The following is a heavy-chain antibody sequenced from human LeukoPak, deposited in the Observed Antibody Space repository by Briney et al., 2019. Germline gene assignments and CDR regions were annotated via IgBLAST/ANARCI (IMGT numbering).Heavy chain of an antibody. Sequence: GRSLRLSCAASGFTFRRHWMTWVRQAPGKALEWVASIKEDGREKYSVDSVKGRFTISRDNAKNSLFLQMNSLRAEDTAVYYCARAEGGYDILTGYFPDYWGQGTLVTVSS. CDR3: ARAEGGYDILTGYFPDY. V-gene: IGHV3-7*01. CDR1: GFTFRRHW. CDR2: IKEDGREK. D-gene: IGHD3-9*01. J-gene: IGHJ4*02.